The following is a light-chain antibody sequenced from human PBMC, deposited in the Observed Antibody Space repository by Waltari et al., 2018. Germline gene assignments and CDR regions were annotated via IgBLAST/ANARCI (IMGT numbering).Light chain of an antibody. CDR1: NSNIGSNP. V-gene: IGLV1-44*01. CDR2: SNN. CDR3: AAWDDSLSGPV. Sequence: QSVLTQPPSASGTPGQRVTISCSGSNSNIGSNPVDWYQQFPGTAPKLLISSNNGRPSGVPDRFSVSKSGTSASLAIRGLQSEDEAHYYCAAWDDSLSGPVFGGGTKLTVL. J-gene: IGLJ2*01.